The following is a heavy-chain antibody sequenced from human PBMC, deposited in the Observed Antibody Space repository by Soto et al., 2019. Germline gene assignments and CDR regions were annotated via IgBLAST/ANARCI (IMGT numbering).Heavy chain of an antibody. V-gene: IGHV3-30*18. CDR2: ISYDGSNK. J-gene: IGHJ4*02. CDR1: GFTFSSYG. Sequence: PGGSLRLSCAASGFTFSSYGMHWVRQAPGKGLEWVAVISYDGSNKYYADSVKGRFTISRDNSKNTLYLQMNSLRAEDTAVYYCAKDKVLNAAADYYFDYWGQGTLVTVSS. CDR3: AKDKVLNAAADYYFDY. D-gene: IGHD6-13*01.